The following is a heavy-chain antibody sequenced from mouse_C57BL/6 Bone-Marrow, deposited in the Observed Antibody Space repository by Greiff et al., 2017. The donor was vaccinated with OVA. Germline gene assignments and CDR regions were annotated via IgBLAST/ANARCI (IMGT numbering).Heavy chain of an antibody. CDR3: TTQWLLRGYYAMDY. CDR2: IDPENGDT. D-gene: IGHD2-3*01. CDR1: GFNIKDDY. V-gene: IGHV14-4*01. Sequence: EVQLQQSGAELVRPGASVKLSCTASGFNIKDDYMHWVKQRPEQGLEWIGWIDPENGDTEYASKFQGKATITADTSSNTAYLQLSSLTSEDTAVYYCTTQWLLRGYYAMDYWGQGTSVTVSS. J-gene: IGHJ4*01.